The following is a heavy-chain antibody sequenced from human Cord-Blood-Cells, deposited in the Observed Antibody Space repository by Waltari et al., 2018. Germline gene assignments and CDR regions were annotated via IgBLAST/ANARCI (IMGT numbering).Heavy chain of an antibody. Sequence: EVQLVETGGGLIQPGGSLRLSCAASGFTVSSNYMSWVRQAPGEGLEWVSVIYSGGSTYYANSVKGRFTISRDNSKNTLYLQMNSLRAEDTAVYYCAREVGSGYDDYWGQGTLVTVSS. J-gene: IGHJ4*02. V-gene: IGHV3-53*02. CDR2: IYSGGST. CDR3: AREVGSGYDDY. D-gene: IGHD5-12*01. CDR1: GFTVSSNY.